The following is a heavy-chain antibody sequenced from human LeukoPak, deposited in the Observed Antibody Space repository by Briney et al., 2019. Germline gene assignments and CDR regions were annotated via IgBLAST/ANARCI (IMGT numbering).Heavy chain of an antibody. D-gene: IGHD6-13*01. V-gene: IGHV4-59*01. CDR3: ARYSSSWYYFDY. CDR2: IYYSGST. Sequence: SETLSLTCTVSGGSLSSYYRSWIRQPPGKGLEWIGHIYYSGSTNYNPSLKSRVTISLNTSKNQFSLKLNSVTAADTAVYYCARYSSSWYYFDYWGQGTLVTVSS. CDR1: GGSLSSYY. J-gene: IGHJ4*02.